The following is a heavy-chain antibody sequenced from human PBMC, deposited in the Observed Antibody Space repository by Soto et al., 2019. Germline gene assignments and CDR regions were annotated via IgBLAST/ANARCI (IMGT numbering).Heavy chain of an antibody. CDR2: INHSGST. Sequence: SETLSLTCAVYGGSFSGYYWSWIRQPPGKGLEWIGEINHSGSTNYNPSLKSRVTISVDTSKNQFSLKLSSVTAADTAVYYCARGATMRRKGVDYWGQGTLVTVSS. CDR3: ARGATMRRKGVDY. CDR1: GGSFSGYY. V-gene: IGHV4-34*01. J-gene: IGHJ4*02.